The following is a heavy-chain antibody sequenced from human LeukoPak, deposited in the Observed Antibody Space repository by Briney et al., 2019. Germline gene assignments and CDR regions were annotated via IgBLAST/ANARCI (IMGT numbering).Heavy chain of an antibody. J-gene: IGHJ6*02. D-gene: IGHD3-22*01. CDR3: ARAYYYDSSGYYYVLPNYYYGMDV. V-gene: IGHV1-8*01. CDR2: MNPNSGNT. Sequence: ASVKVSCKASGYTFTSYDINWVRQATGQGLERMGWMNPNSGNTGYAQKFQGRVTMTRNTSISTAYMELSSLRSEDTAVYYCARAYYYDSSGYYYVLPNYYYGMDVWGQGTTVTVSS. CDR1: GYTFTSYD.